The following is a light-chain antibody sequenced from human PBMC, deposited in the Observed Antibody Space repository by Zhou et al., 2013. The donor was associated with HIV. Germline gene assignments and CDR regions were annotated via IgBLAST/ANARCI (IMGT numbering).Light chain of an antibody. Sequence: DIHLTQSPSFLSASVGVRVTITCRASQDIRGYFAWYQQKPGQPPKLLIYDGNILQTGVPTRFSGTGAGADYTLTISSLQPEDFATYYCQQSYSTPHTFGQGTKLEI. CDR1: QDIRGY. CDR2: DGN. V-gene: IGKV1-39*01. J-gene: IGKJ2*01. CDR3: QQSYSTPHT.